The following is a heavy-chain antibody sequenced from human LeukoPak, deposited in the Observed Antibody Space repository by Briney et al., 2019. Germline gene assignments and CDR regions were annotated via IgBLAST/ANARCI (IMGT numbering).Heavy chain of an antibody. CDR3: AGKRGYSYGYEDY. CDR1: GYTFTSYG. J-gene: IGHJ4*02. D-gene: IGHD5-18*01. Sequence: ASVKVSCKASGYTFTSYGISWVRQAPGQGLEWMGWISAYNGNTNYAQKLQGRVTMTTDKSTSTAYMELSSLRSEDTAVYYCAGKRGYSYGYEDYWGQGTLVTVSS. V-gene: IGHV1-18*01. CDR2: ISAYNGNT.